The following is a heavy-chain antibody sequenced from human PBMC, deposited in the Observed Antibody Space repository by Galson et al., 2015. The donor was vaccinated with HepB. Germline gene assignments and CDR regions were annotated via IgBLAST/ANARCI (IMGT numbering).Heavy chain of an antibody. D-gene: IGHD1-7*01. V-gene: IGHV4-59*12. Sequence: SETLSLTCTVSGGSISTYYWSWIRQPPGKGLEWIGYIHYSGATKYHPSLKSRVTISVDTSKNQFSLKMNSANAADTAVYYCARAGRTNYDFDYWGRGTLVTVSS. CDR3: ARAGRTNYDFDY. CDR1: GGSISTYY. J-gene: IGHJ4*02. CDR2: IHYSGAT.